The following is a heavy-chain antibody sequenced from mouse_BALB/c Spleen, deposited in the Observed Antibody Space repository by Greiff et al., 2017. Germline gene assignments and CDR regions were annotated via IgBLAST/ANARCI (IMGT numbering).Heavy chain of an antibody. CDR2: ISSGGSYT. Sequence: EVKLQESGGGLVKPGGSLKLSCAASGFTFSSYAMSWVRQTPEKRLEWVATISSGGSYTYYPDSVKGRFTISRDNAKNTLYLQMSSLRSEDTAMYYCARHDYRYPFDYWGQGTTLTVSS. CDR1: GFTFSSYA. CDR3: ARHDYRYPFDY. V-gene: IGHV5-9-3*01. D-gene: IGHD2-14*01. J-gene: IGHJ2*01.